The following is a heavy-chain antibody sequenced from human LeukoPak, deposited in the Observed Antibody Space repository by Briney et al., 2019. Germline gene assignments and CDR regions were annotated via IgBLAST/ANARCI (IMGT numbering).Heavy chain of an antibody. CDR1: GYTFSGYY. V-gene: IGHV1-2*02. D-gene: IGHD3-10*01. CDR2: MNPNSGDT. CDR3: TRGGPVVRGVMRGRFDP. Sequence: ASVKVSCKASGYTFSGYYMHWVRQAPGQGPEWMGWMNPNSGDTSYARKFQGRVTMTRDTSISTAYVELTRVTSDDAAVYYCTRGGPVVRGVMRGRFDPWGQGTLVTVSS. J-gene: IGHJ5*02.